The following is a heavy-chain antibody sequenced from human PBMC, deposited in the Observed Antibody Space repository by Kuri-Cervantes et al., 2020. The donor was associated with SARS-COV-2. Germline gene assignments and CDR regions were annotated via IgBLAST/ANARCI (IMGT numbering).Heavy chain of an antibody. J-gene: IGHJ4*02. CDR3: ASTPSGITIFGVEAPYYFDY. D-gene: IGHD3-3*01. V-gene: IGHV1-24*01. CDR1: GYTLTELS. CDR2: FDPEDGET. Sequence: ASVKVSCKVSGYTLTELSMHWVRQAPGKGLEWMGGFDPEDGETIYAQTFQGRVTMTEDTSTDTAYMELSSLRSEDTAVYYCASTPSGITIFGVEAPYYFDYWGQGTLVTVSS.